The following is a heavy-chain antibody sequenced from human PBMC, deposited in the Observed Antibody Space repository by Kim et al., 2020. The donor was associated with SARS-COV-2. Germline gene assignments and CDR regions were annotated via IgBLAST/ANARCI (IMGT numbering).Heavy chain of an antibody. Sequence: SETLSLTCTVSGGSISSSSYYWGWIRQPPGKGLEWIGSIYYSGSTYYNPSLKSRVTISVDTSKNQFSLKLSSVTAADTAVYYCARVWRGTDWFDPWGQGTLVTVSS. CDR3: ARVWRGTDWFDP. CDR1: GGSISSSSYY. J-gene: IGHJ5*02. D-gene: IGHD3-10*01. CDR2: IYYSGST. V-gene: IGHV4-39*07.